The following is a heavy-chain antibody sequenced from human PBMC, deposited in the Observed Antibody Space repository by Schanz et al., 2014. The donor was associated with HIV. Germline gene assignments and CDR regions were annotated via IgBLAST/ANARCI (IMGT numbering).Heavy chain of an antibody. CDR1: GFTFDDYA. V-gene: IGHV3-9*01. Sequence: VQLVESGGGVVQPGRSLRLSCAASGFTFDDYAMHWVRQAPGKGLEWVSGISWNSGSIGYADSVKGRFTISRDNAKNPPYLQMNSLRAEATALYYGAKDIAGYNRYYFDYWGQGTLVTVSS. J-gene: IGHJ4*02. CDR3: AKDIAGYNRYYFDY. D-gene: IGHD5-12*01. CDR2: ISWNSGSI.